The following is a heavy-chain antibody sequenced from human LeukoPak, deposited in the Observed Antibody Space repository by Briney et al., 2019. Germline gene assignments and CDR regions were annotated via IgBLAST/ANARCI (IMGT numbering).Heavy chain of an antibody. J-gene: IGHJ4*02. V-gene: IGHV4-34*01. Sequence: PSETLSLTYAVYGGSFSGYYWSWIRQPPGKGLEWIGEINHSGSTNYNPSLKSRVTISVDTSKDQFSLKLSSVTAADTAVYYCARERICSGGSCYGLELIDYWGQGTLVTVSS. CDR2: INHSGST. CDR1: GGSFSGYY. D-gene: IGHD2-15*01. CDR3: ARERICSGGSCYGLELIDY.